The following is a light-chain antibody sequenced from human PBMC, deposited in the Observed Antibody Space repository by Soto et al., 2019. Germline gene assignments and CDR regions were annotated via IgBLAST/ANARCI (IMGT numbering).Light chain of an antibody. CDR2: GAS. Sequence: EIVMTQSPATLSVSPGERATLSCRASQSVSINLAWYQQKPGQAPRLLIYGASTRATGIPARFSGSGSGTECTLTISSLQSEDFAVYYCQHYNNWPPWTFGQVTKVDIK. CDR1: QSVSIN. CDR3: QHYNNWPPWT. V-gene: IGKV3-15*01. J-gene: IGKJ1*01.